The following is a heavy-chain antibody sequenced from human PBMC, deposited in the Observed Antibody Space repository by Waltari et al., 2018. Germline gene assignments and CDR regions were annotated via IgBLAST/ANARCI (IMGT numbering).Heavy chain of an antibody. J-gene: IGHJ3*02. V-gene: IGHV3-23*04. D-gene: IGHD3-22*01. CDR3: AKVRGRITMIVVGPFDI. CDR1: GFTFSSYA. Sequence: EVQLVESGGGLVQPGGSLRLSCAASGFTFSSYAMSWVRQALGRGREWVSAISGSGGSTYYADSVKGRFTISRDNSKNTLYLQMNSLRAEDTAVYYCAKVRGRITMIVVGPFDIWGQGTMVTVSS. CDR2: ISGSGGST.